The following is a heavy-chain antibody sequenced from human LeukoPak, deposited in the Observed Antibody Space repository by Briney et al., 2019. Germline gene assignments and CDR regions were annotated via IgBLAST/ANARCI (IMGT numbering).Heavy chain of an antibody. V-gene: IGHV4-4*07. J-gene: IGHJ4*02. D-gene: IGHD6-19*01. CDR1: GGSISSYY. Sequence: PSETLSLTCIVSGGSISSYYWSWIRQPAGKGREWIGRIYSSGNTNYNPSLKSRVTISVDKSKNQFSLKLSSVTAADTAVYYCARSGPIAVAGVDYWGQGTLVTVSS. CDR2: IYSSGNT. CDR3: ARSGPIAVAGVDY.